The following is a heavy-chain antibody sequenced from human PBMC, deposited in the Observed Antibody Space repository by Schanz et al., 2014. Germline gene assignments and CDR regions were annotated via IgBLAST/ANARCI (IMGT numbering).Heavy chain of an antibody. D-gene: IGHD6-13*01. V-gene: IGHV3-23*01. J-gene: IGHJ5*02. CDR1: GFTLSNYA. CDR3: ATASSPVREAGAGSSFHL. Sequence: EMQLLESGGGLAQPGGSLRLSCAASGFTLSNYAMSWVRQAPGKGLEWVSALSEGGGGTHYADSVRGRFTISRDNSKNTLYLQMNSLKIEDTAVYYCATASSPVREAGAGSSFHLWGQGTLVTVSP. CDR2: LSEGGGGT.